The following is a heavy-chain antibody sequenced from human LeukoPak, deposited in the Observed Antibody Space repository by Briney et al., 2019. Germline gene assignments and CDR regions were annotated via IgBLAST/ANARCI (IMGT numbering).Heavy chain of an antibody. V-gene: IGHV3-15*01. CDR3: TTTLGYSGYDVGY. J-gene: IGHJ4*02. Sequence: PGGSLRLSCAASGITFSNAWMSWVRQAPGEGLEWVGRIKSKPAGGTTDYAAPVKGRFTISRDDSKMTLYLQMNSLKTEDTAVYYCTTTLGYSGYDVGYWGQGTLVTVSS. D-gene: IGHD5-12*01. CDR1: GITFSNAW. CDR2: IKSKPAGGTT.